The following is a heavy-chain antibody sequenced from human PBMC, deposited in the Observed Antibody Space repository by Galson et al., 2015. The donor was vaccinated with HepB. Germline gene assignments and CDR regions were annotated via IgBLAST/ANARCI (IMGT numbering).Heavy chain of an antibody. CDR2: INPNSGGT. CDR1: GYTFTGYY. Sequence: SVKVSCKASGYTFTGYYMHWVRQAPGQGLEWMGRINPNSGGTNYAQKFQGRVTMTRDTSISTAYMELSRLRSDDTAVYYCARDPLPNWNDGWFDPWGQGTLVTVSS. D-gene: IGHD1-1*01. CDR3: ARDPLPNWNDGWFDP. J-gene: IGHJ5*02. V-gene: IGHV1-2*06.